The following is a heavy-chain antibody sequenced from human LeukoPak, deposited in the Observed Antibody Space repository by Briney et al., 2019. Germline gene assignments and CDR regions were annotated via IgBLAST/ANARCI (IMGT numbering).Heavy chain of an antibody. CDR1: GGSISSSTYY. CDR2: IYYRGST. D-gene: IGHD3-22*01. V-gene: IGHV4-39*07. CDR3: AREIYYDSSAYDY. Sequence: SETLSLTCTVSGGSISSSTYYWGWIRQPPGKGLEWIGNIYYRGSTYYNPSLKSRVTISVDTSKNQFSLKLSSVTAADTAVYYCAREIYYDSSAYDYWGQGTLVTVSS. J-gene: IGHJ4*02.